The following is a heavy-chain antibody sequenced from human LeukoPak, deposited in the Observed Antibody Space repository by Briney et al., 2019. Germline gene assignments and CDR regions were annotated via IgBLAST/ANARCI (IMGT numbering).Heavy chain of an antibody. Sequence: NPGRSLRLSCAASGFTFSSYGMHWVRQAPGKGLEWVSSISSSSSCIYYADSVKGRFTISRDNAKNSLYLQMNSLRAEDTAVYYCARVTRTVTTGYYYYYMDVWGKGTTVTVSS. J-gene: IGHJ6*03. D-gene: IGHD4-17*01. CDR2: ISSSSSCI. CDR1: GFTFSSYG. CDR3: ARVTRTVTTGYYYYYMDV. V-gene: IGHV3-21*01.